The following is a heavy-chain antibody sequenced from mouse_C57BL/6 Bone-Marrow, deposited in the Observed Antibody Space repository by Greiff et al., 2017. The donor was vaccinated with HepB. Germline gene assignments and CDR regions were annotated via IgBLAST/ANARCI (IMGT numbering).Heavy chain of an antibody. CDR3: ARQDGYAWFAY. J-gene: IGHJ3*01. Sequence: EVHLVESGGDLVKPGGSLKLSCAASGFTFSSYGMSWVRQTPDKRLEWVATISSGGSYTYYPDSVKGRFTISRDNAKNTLYLQMSSLKSEDTAMDYCARQDGYAWFAYWGQGTLVTVSA. V-gene: IGHV5-6*01. D-gene: IGHD2-2*01. CDR1: GFTFSSYG. CDR2: ISSGGSYT.